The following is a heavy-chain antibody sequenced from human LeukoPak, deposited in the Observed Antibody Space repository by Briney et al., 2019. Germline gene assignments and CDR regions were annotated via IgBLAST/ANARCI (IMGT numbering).Heavy chain of an antibody. V-gene: IGHV1-18*01. CDR2: ISAYNGNT. D-gene: IGHD3-10*01. Sequence: GASVKVSCKASGYTFTSYGISWVRQAPGQGLEWMGWISAYNGNTNYAQKLQGRVTMTTDTSTSTAYVELRSLRSDDTAVYYCARGLREFGELLLSVDYWGQGTLVTVSS. CDR1: GYTFTSYG. J-gene: IGHJ4*02. CDR3: ARGLREFGELLLSVDY.